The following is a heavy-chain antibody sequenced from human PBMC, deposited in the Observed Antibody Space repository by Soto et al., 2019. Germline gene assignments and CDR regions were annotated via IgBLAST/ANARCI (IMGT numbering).Heavy chain of an antibody. V-gene: IGHV4-31*03. CDR3: ARATSFSGHHGY. CDR1: GGSFSSGGYY. D-gene: IGHD2-8*02. J-gene: IGHJ4*02. Sequence: SETLSLTCTVSGGSFSSGGYYWSWIRQLPGKGLEWIGYIYYSGSTYYNPSLKSRFTISLDTSKNQFSLKLSSVTAADTAVYYCARATSFSGHHGYWGQVTLVTVSS. CDR2: IYYSGST.